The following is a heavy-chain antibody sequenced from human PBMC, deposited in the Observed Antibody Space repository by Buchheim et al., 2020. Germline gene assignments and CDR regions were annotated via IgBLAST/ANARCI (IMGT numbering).Heavy chain of an antibody. CDR1: GGSIGSGDFY. Sequence: QVQLQESGPGLVKPSQTLSLTCTVSGGSIGSGDFYWNWIRQTPGKGLEWIGYISYTGSSYYTPSLKSRVSISEDTSKNQFSLKLSSVTAADTAVFFCARSSIAATGSVWNFDLWGRGT. V-gene: IGHV4-30-4*01. D-gene: IGHD6-6*01. J-gene: IGHJ2*01. CDR3: ARSSIAATGSVWNFDL. CDR2: ISYTGSS.